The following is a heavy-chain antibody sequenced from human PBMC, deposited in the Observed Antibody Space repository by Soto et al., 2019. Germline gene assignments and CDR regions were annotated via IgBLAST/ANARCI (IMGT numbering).Heavy chain of an antibody. V-gene: IGHV3-30*18. CDR2: ISFDGSNK. Sequence: QVQLVESGGGVVQPGRSLRLSYAASGFTFSNYGMHWVRQAPGKGLEGVAVISFDGSNKYYADSVKGRFTISRDNPKNTLSLQMNSLRAEDTAVYYCAKFLFYYDSTGRGGMDVWGQGTTVTVSS. CDR3: AKFLFYYDSTGRGGMDV. D-gene: IGHD3-22*01. CDR1: GFTFSNYG. J-gene: IGHJ6*02.